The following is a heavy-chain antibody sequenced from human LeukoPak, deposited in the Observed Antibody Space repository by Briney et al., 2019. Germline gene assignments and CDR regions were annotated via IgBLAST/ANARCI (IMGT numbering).Heavy chain of an antibody. D-gene: IGHD3-22*01. V-gene: IGHV3-7*01. J-gene: IGHJ4*02. CDR3: ARDRPRPNYYDSSGASY. CDR1: GFTFSSYW. CDR2: IKQDGSEK. Sequence: GGSLRLSCAASGFTFSSYWMSWVRQAPGKGLEWVANIKQDGSEKYYVDSVKGRFTISRDNAKNSLYLQMNSLRAEDTAVYYCARDRPRPNYYDSSGASYWGQGTLVTVSS.